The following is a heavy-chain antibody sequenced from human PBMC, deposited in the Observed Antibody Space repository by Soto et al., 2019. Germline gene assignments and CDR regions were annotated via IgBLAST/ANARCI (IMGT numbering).Heavy chain of an antibody. Sequence: SETLSLTCAVYGGSSSGYYWSWIRQPPGKGLEWIGEINHSGSTNYNPSLKSRVTISVDTSKNQFSLKLSSVTAADTAVYYCASLGSDYGMDVWGQGTTVTVSS. CDR3: ASLGSDYGMDV. J-gene: IGHJ6*02. V-gene: IGHV4-34*01. D-gene: IGHD1-26*01. CDR2: INHSGST. CDR1: GGSSSGYY.